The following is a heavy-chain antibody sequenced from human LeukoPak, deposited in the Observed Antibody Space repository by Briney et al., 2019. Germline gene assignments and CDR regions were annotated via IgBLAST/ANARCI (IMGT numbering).Heavy chain of an antibody. Sequence: SEALSLTCTVSGGSISSSSYYWGWIRQPPGKGLELIGSIYYSGSTYYNPSLKSRVTISVDTSKNQFSLKLSSVTAADTAVYYCARGDYDSSGVFDYWGQGTLVTVSS. CDR3: ARGDYDSSGVFDY. CDR1: GGSISSSSYY. J-gene: IGHJ4*02. D-gene: IGHD3-22*01. V-gene: IGHV4-39*07. CDR2: IYYSGST.